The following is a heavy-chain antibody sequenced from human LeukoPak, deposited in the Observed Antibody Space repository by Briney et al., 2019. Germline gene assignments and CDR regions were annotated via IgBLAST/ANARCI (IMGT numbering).Heavy chain of an antibody. J-gene: IGHJ6*02. CDR2: IYYSGNT. CDR1: GGSISTSSYY. D-gene: IGHD6-13*01. V-gene: IGHV4-39*07. CDR3: ARSISSSYYGMDV. Sequence: SETLSLTCTVSGGSISTSSYYWGWIRQPPGKGLEWIGTIYYSGNTYYNPSLKSRVTISLDRSKNQFSLKLSSVTAADTAVYYCARSISSSYYGMDVWGQGTTVTVSS.